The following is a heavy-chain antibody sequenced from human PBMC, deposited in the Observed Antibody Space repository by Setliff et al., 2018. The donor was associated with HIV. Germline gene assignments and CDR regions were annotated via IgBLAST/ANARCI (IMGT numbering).Heavy chain of an antibody. CDR1: GGSISSYY. Sequence: PSETLSLTCTVSGGSISSYYWSWIRQPAGKGLEWIGRIYTSGSTNYNPSLKSRVTMSVDTSKNQFSLKLSSVTAADAAVYYCASGGPLGWVRGVSNWFDPWGLGTLVTVSS. D-gene: IGHD3-10*01. CDR2: IYTSGST. V-gene: IGHV4-4*07. J-gene: IGHJ5*02. CDR3: ASGGPLGWVRGVSNWFDP.